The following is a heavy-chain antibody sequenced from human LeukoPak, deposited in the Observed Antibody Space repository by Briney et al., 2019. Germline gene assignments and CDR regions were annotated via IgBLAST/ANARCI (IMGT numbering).Heavy chain of an antibody. D-gene: IGHD7-27*01. CDR3: ARGVGNYFDY. V-gene: IGHV1-46*01. CDR2: INPSGGST. CDR1: GYTFTSYY. Sequence: GGSLRLSCAASGYTFTSYYMHWVRQAPGQGLEWMGIINPSGGSTSYAQKFQGRVTMTRDMSTSTVYMELSSLRSEDTAVYYCARGVGNYFDYWGQGTLVTVSS. J-gene: IGHJ4*02.